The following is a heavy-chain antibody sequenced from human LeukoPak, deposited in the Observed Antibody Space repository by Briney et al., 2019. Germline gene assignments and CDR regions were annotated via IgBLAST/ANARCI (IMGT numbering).Heavy chain of an antibody. CDR2: IIPIFGTA. J-gene: IGHJ4*02. V-gene: IGHV1-69*13. Sequence: SVKVSCKASGGTFSSYAISWVRQAPGQGLEWMGGIIPIFGTANYAQKFQGRVTITADESTSTAYMELSSLRSEDTAEYYCARGRSGYCSGGSCFGEFDYWGQGTLVTVSS. D-gene: IGHD2-15*01. CDR3: ARGRSGYCSGGSCFGEFDY. CDR1: GGTFSSYA.